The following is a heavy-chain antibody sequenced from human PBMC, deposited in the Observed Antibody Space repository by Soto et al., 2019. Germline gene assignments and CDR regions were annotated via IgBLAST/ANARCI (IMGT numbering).Heavy chain of an antibody. J-gene: IGHJ3*02. V-gene: IGHV3-23*01. D-gene: IGHD7-27*01. Sequence: GGSLRLSCAASGFTFINYALNWVRQAPGKGLEWVSSISGTGGSTFYAGSAKGRFTISRDNSKNTLFLQMTSLRAEDTAVYYCGKGNSKWGTGDAFDIRGQGTMVTVSS. CDR2: ISGTGGST. CDR1: GFTFINYA. CDR3: GKGNSKWGTGDAFDI.